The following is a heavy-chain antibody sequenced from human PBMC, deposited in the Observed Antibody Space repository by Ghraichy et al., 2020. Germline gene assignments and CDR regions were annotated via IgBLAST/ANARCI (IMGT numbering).Heavy chain of an antibody. CDR3: GSSGTSFFLPRVDY. D-gene: IGHD2-2*01. CDR2: ISSDGSGRNFI. Sequence: GGSLSLSCAASGFPFKTYSLNWVRQAPGKGLEWVSSISSDGSGRNFIYYADSVKGRFIISRDDARNSLYLQMTSLRDEDAAVYYCGSSGTSFFLPRVDYWGQGTLVTVSS. CDR1: GFPFKTYS. J-gene: IGHJ4*02. V-gene: IGHV3-21*01.